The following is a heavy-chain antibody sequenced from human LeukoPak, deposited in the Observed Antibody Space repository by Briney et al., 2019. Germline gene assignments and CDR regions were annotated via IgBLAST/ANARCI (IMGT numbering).Heavy chain of an antibody. CDR1: GFTFSSYE. D-gene: IGHD3-10*01. J-gene: IGHJ4*02. CDR3: ARGPAETLWFGELLWGDY. V-gene: IGHV3-48*03. Sequence: GGSLRLSCAASGFTFSSYEMNWVRQAPGEGLEWVSYISSSGSTIYYADSVKGRFTISRDNAKNSLYLQMNSLRAEDTAVYYCARGPAETLWFGELLWGDYWGQGTLVTVSS. CDR2: ISSSGSTI.